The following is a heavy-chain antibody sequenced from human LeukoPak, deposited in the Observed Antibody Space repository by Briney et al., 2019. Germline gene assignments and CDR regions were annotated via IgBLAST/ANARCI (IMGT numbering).Heavy chain of an antibody. D-gene: IGHD3-22*01. CDR1: GFTFSSYA. Sequence: PGRSLRLSCAASGFTFSSYATHWVCQAPGKGLEWVAVISYDGSNKYYADSVKGRFTISRDNSKNTLYLQMNSLRAEDTAVYYCARDQDYDSSGYYYWGQGTLVTVSS. V-gene: IGHV3-30-3*01. J-gene: IGHJ4*02. CDR3: ARDQDYDSSGYYY. CDR2: ISYDGSNK.